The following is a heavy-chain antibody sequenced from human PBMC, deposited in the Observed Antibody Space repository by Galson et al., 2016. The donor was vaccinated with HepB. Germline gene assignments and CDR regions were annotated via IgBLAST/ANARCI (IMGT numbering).Heavy chain of an antibody. CDR1: GGTSSSYT. D-gene: IGHD5-18*01. V-gene: IGHV1-69*13. CDR2: IIPIFGTP. CDR3: ARSLRTYSYGIDSFDI. Sequence: SVKVSCKASGGTSSSYTVSWVRQAPGQGLEWMGGIIPIFGTPNYPQKFQGRVTITADESTSTAYVELTSLRSEDTAVYYCARSLRTYSYGIDSFDIWGQGTMVTVSS. J-gene: IGHJ3*02.